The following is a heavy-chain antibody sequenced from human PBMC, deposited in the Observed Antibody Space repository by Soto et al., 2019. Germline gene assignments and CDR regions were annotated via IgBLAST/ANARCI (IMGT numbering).Heavy chain of an antibody. CDR1: GGPISNSY. V-gene: IGHV4-59*01. CDR2: IFYSGST. CDR3: AKDSGYNYGYFRWFDP. J-gene: IGHJ5*02. D-gene: IGHD5-18*01. Sequence: PPETLSLTSPSPGGPISNSYGSWFRQPPGRGLEWIGHIFYSGSTNYNPALKSRVTISVDTSKSQFSLKLSSVTAADTAVYYCAKDSGYNYGYFRWFDPWGQGTLVTVS.